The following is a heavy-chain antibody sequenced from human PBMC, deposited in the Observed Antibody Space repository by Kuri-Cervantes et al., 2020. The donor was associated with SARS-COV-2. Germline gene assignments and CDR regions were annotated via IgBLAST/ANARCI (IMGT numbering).Heavy chain of an antibody. Sequence: GESLKISCAASGFTFSSYAMNWVRQAPGRGLEWVSAISGSGGSTYYADSVKGRFTISRDNYKNTLYLQMNSLRAEDTAVYYCARRESWKGDFDIWGQGTMVTVSS. CDR3: ARRESWKGDFDI. V-gene: IGHV3-23*01. CDR1: GFTFSSYA. D-gene: IGHD1-1*01. J-gene: IGHJ3*02. CDR2: ISGSGGST.